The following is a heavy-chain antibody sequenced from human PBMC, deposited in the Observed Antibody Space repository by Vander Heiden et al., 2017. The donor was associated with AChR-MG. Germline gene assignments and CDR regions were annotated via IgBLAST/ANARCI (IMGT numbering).Heavy chain of an antibody. CDR2: SSGAGGST. J-gene: IGHJ3*02. CDR3: AKPIRATAVAGKSAFDM. Sequence: EVQPLESGGGLVQPGGSLRLSCEASGFTFSGYSISWVRPAPGKGLEWVSGSSGAGGSTYYADYGKDRFTSSRDNSKKMVYLQMNSLRAEDRAVYYCAKPIRATAVAGKSAFDMWGQGTVVTVSS. V-gene: IGHV3-23*01. D-gene: IGHD6-19*01. CDR1: GFTFSGYS.